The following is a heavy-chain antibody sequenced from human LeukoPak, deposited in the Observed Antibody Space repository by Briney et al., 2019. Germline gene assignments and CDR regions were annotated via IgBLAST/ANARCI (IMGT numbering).Heavy chain of an antibody. D-gene: IGHD3-22*01. Sequence: GGSLRLSCTVSGFTVSSNSWSWVRQAPGKGLEWVSFIYSGGKTHSSDSVKGRFTISRDTSKNTLYLQMNSPRAEDTAVYYCAKAMYYDSSGPVFDYWGQGTLVTVSS. CDR1: GFTVSSNS. V-gene: IGHV3-53*01. J-gene: IGHJ4*02. CDR2: IYSGGKT. CDR3: AKAMYYDSSGPVFDY.